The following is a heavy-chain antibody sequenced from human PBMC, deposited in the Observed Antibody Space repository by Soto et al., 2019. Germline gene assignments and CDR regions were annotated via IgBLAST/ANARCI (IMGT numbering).Heavy chain of an antibody. V-gene: IGHV3-30*18. D-gene: IGHD3-3*01. CDR3: AKEGGGGHYDFWSGYYTYYFDY. CDR1: GFTFSSYG. Sequence: QVQLVESGGGVVQPGRSLRLSCAASGFTFSSYGMHWVRQAPGKGLEWVAVISYDGSNKYYADSVKGRFTISRDNSKNALYLQMNSLRAEDTAVYYCAKEGGGGHYDFWSGYYTYYFDYWGQGTLVTVSS. CDR2: ISYDGSNK. J-gene: IGHJ4*02.